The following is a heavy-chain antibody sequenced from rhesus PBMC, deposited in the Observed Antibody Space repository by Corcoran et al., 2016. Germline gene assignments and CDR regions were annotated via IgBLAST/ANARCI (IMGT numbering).Heavy chain of an antibody. CDR1: GASISSYW. D-gene: IGHD6-37*01. J-gene: IGHJ4*01. V-gene: IGHV4-80*01. Sequence: QVQLQESGPGLVKPSETLSLTCAVSGASISSYWWNWIRQPPGKGLEWIGEINGNSGAPNNNPPLKSRVTISKDASKNQFSLKLSSGTAADTAVYYCARDGGGGWSGEDYWGQGVLVTVSS. CDR3: ARDGGGGWSGEDY. CDR2: INGNSGAP.